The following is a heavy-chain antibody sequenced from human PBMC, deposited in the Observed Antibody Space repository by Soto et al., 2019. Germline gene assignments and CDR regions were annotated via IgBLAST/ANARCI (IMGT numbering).Heavy chain of an antibody. J-gene: IGHJ5*02. V-gene: IGHV1-69*10. CDR2: IIPILGIA. CDR1: GGTFSSYA. D-gene: IGHD2-2*02. Sequence: ASVKVSCKASGGTFSSYAISWVRQAPGQGLEWMGGIIPILGIANYAQKFQGRVTITADKSTSTAYMELSSLRSEDTAVYYCARGEYCSSTSCSTAFNWFDAWGQGTLVTVSS. CDR3: ARGEYCSSTSCSTAFNWFDA.